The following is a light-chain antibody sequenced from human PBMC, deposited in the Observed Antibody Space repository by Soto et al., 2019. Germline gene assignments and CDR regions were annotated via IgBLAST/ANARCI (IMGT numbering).Light chain of an antibody. CDR2: EVT. J-gene: IGLJ1*01. CDR3: SSFRSTSTLPYV. V-gene: IGLV2-14*01. Sequence: QSVLTQPASVSGSPGQSITISCTGTSSDVGGYDYVSWYQQRPGKAPKLMIFEVTNRPSGVSNRFSGSKSGNTASLTISGLRAEDEADYYCSSFRSTSTLPYVFGTGTKVTVL. CDR1: SSDVGGYDY.